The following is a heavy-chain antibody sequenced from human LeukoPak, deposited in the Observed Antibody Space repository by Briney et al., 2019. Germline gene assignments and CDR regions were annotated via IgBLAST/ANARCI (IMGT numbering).Heavy chain of an antibody. Sequence: SQTLSLTCAISGDSVSSNSAAWNWIRQSPSRSRQWLVRTYYRSKWYNDYAVSVKSRITINPDTSKNQFSLQLNSVTPEETAVYYCARNPDYYDSSGLFDYWGQGTLVTVSS. V-gene: IGHV6-1*01. CDR1: GDSVSSNSAA. J-gene: IGHJ4*02. D-gene: IGHD3-22*01. CDR3: ARNPDYYDSSGLFDY. CDR2: TYYRSKWYN.